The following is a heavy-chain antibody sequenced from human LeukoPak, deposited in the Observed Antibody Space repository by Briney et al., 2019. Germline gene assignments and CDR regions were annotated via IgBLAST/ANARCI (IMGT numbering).Heavy chain of an antibody. CDR3: ARASYSYDINGWVPFDY. V-gene: IGHV4-4*07. CDR2: IHTSGST. CDR1: GGSISSYY. Sequence: SETLSLTCTVSGGSISSYYWSWIRQPAGKGLEWIGRIHTSGSTNYNPSLKSRVTISGDTSKNQFSLRLSSVTAADTAVYYCARASYSYDINGWVPFDYWGQGTLVTVSS. J-gene: IGHJ4*02. D-gene: IGHD3-22*01.